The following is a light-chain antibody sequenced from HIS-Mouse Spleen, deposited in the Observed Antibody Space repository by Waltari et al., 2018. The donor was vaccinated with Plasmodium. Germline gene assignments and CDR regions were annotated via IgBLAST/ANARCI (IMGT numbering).Light chain of an antibody. CDR3: QQYNNPRTT. CDR2: GAS. V-gene: IGKV3-15*01. Sequence: EIVMTQSPATLSVSPGERATLSCRASQSVSSNLAWYQQKPGQGPRLLIYGASTRATGIPARFSGSGSGTEFTLTISSLQSEDFAVYYCQQYNNPRTTFGQGTKLEIK. J-gene: IGKJ2*01. CDR1: QSVSSN.